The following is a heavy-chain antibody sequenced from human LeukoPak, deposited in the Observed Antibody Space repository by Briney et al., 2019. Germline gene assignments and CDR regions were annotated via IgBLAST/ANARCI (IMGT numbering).Heavy chain of an antibody. Sequence: GRSLRLSCAASGFTFSSYGMHWVRQAPGKGLEWVAVISYDGSNKYYADSVKGRFTISRDNSKNTLYLQMNSLRAEDMAVYYCARGPPYCSSTSCYTKRDAPSGYFDYWGKGTLVAVSS. CDR2: ISYDGSNK. CDR1: GFTFSSYG. V-gene: IGHV3-30*03. D-gene: IGHD2-2*01. CDR3: ARGPPYCSSTSCYTKRDAPSGYFDY. J-gene: IGHJ4*02.